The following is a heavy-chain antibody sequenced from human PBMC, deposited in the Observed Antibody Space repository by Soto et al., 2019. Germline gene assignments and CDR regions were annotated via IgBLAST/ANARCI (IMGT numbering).Heavy chain of an antibody. CDR2: VYYSGST. J-gene: IGHJ4*02. CDR1: GGSMSNYY. V-gene: IGHV4-59*01. D-gene: IGHD3-16*01. Sequence: SETLSLTCTVSGGSMSNYYWSWNRQPPGKGLEWIGYVYYSGSTNYNPSLNSRVTISIDTSKNQFSLKLNSVTAADTAVYYCARLWGSSSGGFDYWGQGTLVTVSS. CDR3: ARLWGSSSGGFDY.